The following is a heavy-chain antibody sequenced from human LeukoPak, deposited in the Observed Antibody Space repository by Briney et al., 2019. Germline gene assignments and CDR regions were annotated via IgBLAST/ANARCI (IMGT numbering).Heavy chain of an antibody. CDR3: ARGSNPDRGIYDSSGLIDY. CDR2: ISAYNGNT. CDR1: GYTFTSYG. D-gene: IGHD3-22*01. J-gene: IGHJ4*02. Sequence: ASVKVSCKASGYTFTSYGISWVRQAPGQGLEWMGWISAYNGNTNYAQKLQGRVTMATDTSTSTAYMELRSLRSDDTAVYYCARGSNPDRGIYDSSGLIDYWGQGTLVTVSS. V-gene: IGHV1-18*01.